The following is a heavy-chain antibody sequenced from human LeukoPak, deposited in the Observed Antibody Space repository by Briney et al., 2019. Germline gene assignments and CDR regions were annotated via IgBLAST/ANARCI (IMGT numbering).Heavy chain of an antibody. D-gene: IGHD6-19*01. CDR3: ARDRDSSGWFDY. Sequence: PSETLSLTCTISGGSISSFYWNWIRQPPGKGLEWIGYIYYSGSTKYNPSLKSRVTISVDTSKNQFSLKLSSVTAADTAFYYCARDRDSSGWFDYWGQGTLVAVSS. CDR2: IYYSGST. V-gene: IGHV4-59*01. CDR1: GGSISSFY. J-gene: IGHJ4*02.